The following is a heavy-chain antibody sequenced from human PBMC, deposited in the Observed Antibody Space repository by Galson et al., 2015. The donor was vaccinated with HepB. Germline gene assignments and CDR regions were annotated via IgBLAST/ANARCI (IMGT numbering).Heavy chain of an antibody. Sequence: SLRLSCAASGFTFNNAWMSWVRQPPWKGLEWVGHIKSKTDGGATDYAAPVKGRFTISRNDSKNTLYLQMNGLKTDDTAVYYCTTDVLYSTFWSWFNPWGQGTLVTVSS. V-gene: IGHV3-15*01. CDR3: TTDVLYSTFWSWFNP. J-gene: IGHJ5*02. CDR1: GFTFNNAW. CDR2: IKSKTDGGAT. D-gene: IGHD6-13*01.